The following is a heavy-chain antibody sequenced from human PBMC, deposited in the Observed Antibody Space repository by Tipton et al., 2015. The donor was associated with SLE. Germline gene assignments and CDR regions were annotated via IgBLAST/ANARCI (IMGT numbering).Heavy chain of an antibody. Sequence: LRLSCTVSGGSISSSSYYWGWIRQPPGQGLEWIGTASYSGTTYYNPPLKSRVTISVDTSKNQFSQKLSSLTAADTAVYFCARHGTNGYCSGGSCSPGAWFDPWGQGTLVTVSS. CDR2: ASYSGTT. J-gene: IGHJ5*02. D-gene: IGHD2-15*01. CDR3: ARHGTNGYCSGGSCSPGAWFDP. CDR1: GGSISSSSYY. V-gene: IGHV4-39*07.